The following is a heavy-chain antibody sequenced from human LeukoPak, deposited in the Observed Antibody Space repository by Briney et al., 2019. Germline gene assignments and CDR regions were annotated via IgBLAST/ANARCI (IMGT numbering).Heavy chain of an antibody. CDR3: ARAFMRVTAFDI. V-gene: IGHV1-2*02. CDR1: GYTFSDNY. J-gene: IGHJ3*02. Sequence: ASVKVSCKASGYTFSDNYIHWVRQAPGQGHEWMGWINPHSGGTNYGETFQGRVTLTRDTSISTAYMDMSSLISDDTAVYYCARAFMRVTAFDIWGQGTMVTVSS. CDR2: INPHSGGT. D-gene: IGHD2-21*02.